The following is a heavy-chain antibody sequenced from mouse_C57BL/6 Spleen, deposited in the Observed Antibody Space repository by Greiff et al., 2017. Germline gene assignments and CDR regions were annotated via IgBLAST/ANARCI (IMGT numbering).Heavy chain of an antibody. CDR2: ISSGGSYT. Sequence: DVKLVESGGDLVKPGGSLKLSCAASGFTFSSYGMSWVRQTPDKRLEWVATISSGGSYTYSPDSVKGRFTISRDNAKNTLYLQMSSLKSEDTAMYYCARGPYYYGSSDYYAMDYWGQGTSVTVSS. V-gene: IGHV5-6*02. J-gene: IGHJ4*01. D-gene: IGHD1-1*01. CDR1: GFTFSSYG. CDR3: ARGPYYYGSSDYYAMDY.